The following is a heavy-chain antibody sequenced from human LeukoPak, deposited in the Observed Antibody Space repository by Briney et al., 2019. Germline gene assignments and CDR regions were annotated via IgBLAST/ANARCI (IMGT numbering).Heavy chain of an antibody. D-gene: IGHD6-13*01. V-gene: IGHV1-69*04. CDR1: GGTFSSYA. CDR3: ASDHPYSSSWYTPVGGQPKRGYFDY. J-gene: IGHJ4*02. Sequence: SVKVSCKASGGTFSSYAISWVRQAPGQGLEWMGRIIPILGIANYAQKFQGRVTITADESTSTAYMELSSLRSEDTAVYYCASDHPYSSSWYTPVGGQPKRGYFDYWGQGTLVTVSS. CDR2: IIPILGIA.